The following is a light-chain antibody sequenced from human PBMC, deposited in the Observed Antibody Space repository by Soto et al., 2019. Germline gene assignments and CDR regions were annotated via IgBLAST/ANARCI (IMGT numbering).Light chain of an antibody. Sequence: DVQMTQSPSSLSASVVGRFTSTCQASQNINNYLNWYQQKPGRAPKLLIYDASKLEAGVPSRFRGSGSGTDFTFTISRLQPEDIATYYCQQYENLPTFGQGTRLEIK. J-gene: IGKJ5*01. CDR3: QQYENLPT. CDR2: DAS. V-gene: IGKV1-33*01. CDR1: QNINNY.